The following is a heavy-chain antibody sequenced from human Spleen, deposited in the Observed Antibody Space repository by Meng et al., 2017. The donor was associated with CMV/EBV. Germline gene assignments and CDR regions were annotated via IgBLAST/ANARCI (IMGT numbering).Heavy chain of an antibody. D-gene: IGHD3-3*01. CDR2: IYYSGTT. Sequence: SETLSLTCTVSGGSISSYYWSWIRQPPGKGLEWIGYIYYSGTTNYNPSLKSRVTISVDTSKNQFSLKLSSVTAADTAVYYCARGGRYYDFWSGYPSHFDYWGQGTLVTVSS. CDR1: GGSISSYY. CDR3: ARGGRYYDFWSGYPSHFDY. J-gene: IGHJ4*02. V-gene: IGHV4-59*12.